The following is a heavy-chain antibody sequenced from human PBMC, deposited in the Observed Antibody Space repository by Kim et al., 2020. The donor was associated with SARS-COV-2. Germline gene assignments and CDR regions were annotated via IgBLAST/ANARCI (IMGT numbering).Heavy chain of an antibody. CDR3: ARPRRYPGYFDWSWNAFDI. V-gene: IGHV3-30*07. J-gene: IGHJ3*02. D-gene: IGHD3-9*01. Sequence: KGRFTISRNNSKNTLYLQMNSLRAEDKAVYYCARPRRYPGYFDWSWNAFDIWGQGTMVTVSS.